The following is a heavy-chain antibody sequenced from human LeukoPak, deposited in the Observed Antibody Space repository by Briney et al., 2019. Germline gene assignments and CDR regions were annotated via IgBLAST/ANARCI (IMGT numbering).Heavy chain of an antibody. Sequence: ASVKVSCKASGFTFTSYDINWVRQASGQGLEWMGWMNPNNGNTGYAQKFQGRVTMTRDASISTAYMELRGLRSEDTAVYYCVRDGEGVAISVNYWFDPWGQGTLVTVSS. CDR3: VRDGEGVAISVNYWFDP. CDR2: MNPNNGNT. V-gene: IGHV1-8*01. CDR1: GFTFTSYD. J-gene: IGHJ5*02. D-gene: IGHD3-10*01.